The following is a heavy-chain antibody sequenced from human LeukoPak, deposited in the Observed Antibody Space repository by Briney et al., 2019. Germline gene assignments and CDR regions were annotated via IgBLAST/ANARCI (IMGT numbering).Heavy chain of an antibody. CDR1: GYSISSGYY. V-gene: IGHV4-38-2*02. Sequence: SETLSLTCTVSGYSISSGYYWGWIRQPPGKGLEWIGSIYHSGSTYYNPSLKSRVTISVDTPKNQFSLKLSSVTAADTAVYYCARDRSIAAAGTIDYWGQGTLVTVSS. D-gene: IGHD6-13*01. CDR3: ARDRSIAAAGTIDY. CDR2: IYHSGST. J-gene: IGHJ4*02.